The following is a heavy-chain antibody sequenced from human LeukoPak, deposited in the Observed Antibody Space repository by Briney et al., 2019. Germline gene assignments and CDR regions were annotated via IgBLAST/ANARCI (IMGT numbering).Heavy chain of an antibody. D-gene: IGHD5-12*01. CDR2: IYDRGSS. J-gene: IGHJ4*02. V-gene: IGHV4-59*01. CDR1: GGSFRSYY. CDR3: AGAHSDSGFAEADY. Sequence: PSETLSLTCTVSGGSFRSYYWTWIRQPPGKGLEWIYSIYDRGSSNSHPYFKTRSTISVETPQNQFSLRLSALTVGAPAVYYCAGAHSDSGFAEADYWGQGTLGAGSS.